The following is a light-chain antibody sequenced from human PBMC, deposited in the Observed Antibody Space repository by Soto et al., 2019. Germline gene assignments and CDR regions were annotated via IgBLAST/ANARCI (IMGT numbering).Light chain of an antibody. CDR2: GAS. CDR3: QHYGNSLWT. J-gene: IGKJ1*01. Sequence: EIVWTQSPGTLSLSPGERATLSCWASQSVSSSSLAWYQQKPGQAPRLLMYGASSRATGIPDRFRGSGSGTDFTLTISRLESEDFAVYYCQHYGNSLWTFGQGTKVEIK. V-gene: IGKV3-20*01. CDR1: QSVSSSS.